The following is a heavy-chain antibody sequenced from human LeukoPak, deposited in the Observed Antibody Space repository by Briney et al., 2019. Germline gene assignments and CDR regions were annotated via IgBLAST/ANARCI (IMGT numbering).Heavy chain of an antibody. CDR1: GITLSNYG. D-gene: IGHD3-22*01. J-gene: IGHJ4*02. CDR3: AKRGVVIRVILVGFHKEAYYFDS. Sequence: GGSLRLSCAVSGITLSNYGMSWVRQAPGKGLEWVAGISDSGGRTNYADSVKGRFTISRDNPKNTIYLQMNSLRAEDTAVYFCAKRGVVIRVILVGFHKEAYYFDSWGQGALVTVSS. V-gene: IGHV3-23*01. CDR2: ISDSGGRT.